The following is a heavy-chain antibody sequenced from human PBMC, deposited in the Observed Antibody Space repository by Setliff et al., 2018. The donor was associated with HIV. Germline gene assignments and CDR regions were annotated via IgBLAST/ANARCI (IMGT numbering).Heavy chain of an antibody. D-gene: IGHD3-22*01. CDR1: GGSVNSGNYH. V-gene: IGHV4-61*09. CDR2: IYTSGSP. J-gene: IGHJ4*01. CDR3: ARLMHYYDSFWVLWRENYFDS. Sequence: SETLSLTCSVSGGSVNSGNYHWAWIRQPAGKGLEWIGHIYTSGSPHYNASLKSRLTMSIDTSKSQFSLKLSSVTAADTAVYYCARLMHYYDSFWVLWRENYFDSWGRGTLVTVSS.